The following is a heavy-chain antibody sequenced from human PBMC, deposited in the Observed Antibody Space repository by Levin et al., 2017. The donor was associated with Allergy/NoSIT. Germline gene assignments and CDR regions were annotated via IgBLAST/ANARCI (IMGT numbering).Heavy chain of an antibody. CDR2: ISYDGSNK. V-gene: IGHV3-30-3*01. CDR1: GFTFSSYA. CDR3: ARNPDTGNGWFDP. J-gene: IGHJ5*02. Sequence: LSLTCAASGFTFSSYAMHWVRQAPGKGLEWVAVISYDGSNKYYADSVKGRFTISRDNSKNTLYLQMNSLRAEDTAVYYCARNPDTGNGWFDPWGQGTLVTVSS. D-gene: IGHD2-8*01.